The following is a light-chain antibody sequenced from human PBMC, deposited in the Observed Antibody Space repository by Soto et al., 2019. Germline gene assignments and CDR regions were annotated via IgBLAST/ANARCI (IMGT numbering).Light chain of an antibody. CDR2: DAS. Sequence: AIQLSQSQSSLSASVGDRVTITCRASQGISSALAWYQQKPGKAPKLLIYDASSLESGVPSRFSGSGSGTDFTLTISSLQPEDFATYYCQQFNSYPPLTFGGGTKVDIK. CDR1: QGISSA. V-gene: IGKV1-13*02. J-gene: IGKJ4*01. CDR3: QQFNSYPPLT.